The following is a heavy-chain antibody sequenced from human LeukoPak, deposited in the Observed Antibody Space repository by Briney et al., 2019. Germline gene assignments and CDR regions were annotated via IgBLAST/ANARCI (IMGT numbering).Heavy chain of an antibody. V-gene: IGHV4-59*01. D-gene: IGHD6-6*01. CDR3: ARSGQLGYVNWFDP. J-gene: IGHJ5*02. Sequence: SETLSLTCTVSGGSFSSYYWSWIRQPPGKGLEWIGYIYYSGSTNYNPSLKSRLTMSLDTSKNQFSLKLSSVTSADTAVYYCARSGQLGYVNWFDPWGQGTLVTVSS. CDR1: GGSFSSYY. CDR2: IYYSGST.